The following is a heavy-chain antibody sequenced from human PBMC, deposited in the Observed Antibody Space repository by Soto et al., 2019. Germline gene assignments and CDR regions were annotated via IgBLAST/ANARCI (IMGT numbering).Heavy chain of an antibody. J-gene: IGHJ4*02. CDR3: ARGRFGNDDPYYFAY. CDR2: IYYSGST. Sequence: SETLSLTCTVSGFSISRYYWSWIRQPPGKGLEWIGYIYYSGSTNYNPSLKSRVTISVDTSKNQFSLKLSSVTAADTAVYYCARGRFGNDDPYYFAYWGQGTLVTVSS. D-gene: IGHD1-1*01. V-gene: IGHV4-59*01. CDR1: GFSISRYY.